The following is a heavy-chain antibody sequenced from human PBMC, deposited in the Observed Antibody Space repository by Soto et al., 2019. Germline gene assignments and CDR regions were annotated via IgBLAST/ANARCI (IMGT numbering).Heavy chain of an antibody. J-gene: IGHJ6*02. Sequence: EVQLLESGGGLVQPGGSLRLSCAASGFTFSSYAMSWVRQAPGKGLEWVSAISGSGGSTYYADSVKGRFTISRDNSKNTLYLQMNSLRAEDTAVYYCAKEQQPASSIAVAESGLERRDYYYYGMDVWGQGTTVTVSS. CDR1: GFTFSSYA. V-gene: IGHV3-23*01. CDR3: AKEQQPASSIAVAESGLERRDYYYYGMDV. D-gene: IGHD6-19*01. CDR2: ISGSGGST.